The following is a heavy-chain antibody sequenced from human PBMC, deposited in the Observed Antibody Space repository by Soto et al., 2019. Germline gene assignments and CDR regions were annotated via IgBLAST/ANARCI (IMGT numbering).Heavy chain of an antibody. CDR3: ATHARDY. CDR2: ISSSGSTI. J-gene: IGHJ4*02. CDR1: GFTFSSYE. V-gene: IGHV3-48*03. Sequence: EVHLVESGGGLVQPGGSLRLSCAASGFTFSSYEMNWVRQAPGKGLEWVSYISSSGSTIYYPDSVKGRFTISRDNAENSLYLQMNSLRAEDTAVHYCATHARDYWGQGTLVTVSS.